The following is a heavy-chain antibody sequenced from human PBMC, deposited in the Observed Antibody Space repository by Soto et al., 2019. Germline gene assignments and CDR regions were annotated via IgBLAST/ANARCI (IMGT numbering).Heavy chain of an antibody. Sequence: PSETLSLTCAVYGGSFSGYYCSWIRQPPGKGLEWIGEINHSGSTNYNPSLKSRVTISVDTSKNQFSLKLSSVTAADTAVYYCARGAKGAVTRGPYYYYYGMDVWGQGTTVTVSS. CDR2: INHSGST. D-gene: IGHD4-17*01. CDR3: ARGAKGAVTRGPYYYYYGMDV. CDR1: GGSFSGYY. V-gene: IGHV4-34*01. J-gene: IGHJ6*02.